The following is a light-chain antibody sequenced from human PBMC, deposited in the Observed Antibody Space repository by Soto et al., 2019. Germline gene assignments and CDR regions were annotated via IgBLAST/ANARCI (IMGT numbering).Light chain of an antibody. Sequence: EIVMTQSPPTLSVSPGERATLSCRASQRISTNVAWYQHKPGQAPRLLIYSASTRATGIPARFSGSGSGTEFTLTISSLQSEDFAVYYCQQYNNWPPITFGGGTKVEIQ. V-gene: IGKV3-15*01. J-gene: IGKJ4*01. CDR3: QQYNNWPPIT. CDR1: QRISTN. CDR2: SAS.